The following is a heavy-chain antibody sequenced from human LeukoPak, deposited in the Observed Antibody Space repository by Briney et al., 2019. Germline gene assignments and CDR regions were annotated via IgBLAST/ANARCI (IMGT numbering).Heavy chain of an antibody. V-gene: IGHV4-31*03. J-gene: IGHJ4*02. Sequence: PSETLSLTCTVSGGSISSGGYDWGWIRQQPGKGLEWIGYIYYSGSTYYNPSLKSRVTISVDTSKNQFSLKLSSVTAADTAVYYCARADYYGDYSFDYWGQGTLVTVSS. CDR1: GGSISSGGYD. D-gene: IGHD4-17*01. CDR3: ARADYYGDYSFDY. CDR2: IYYSGST.